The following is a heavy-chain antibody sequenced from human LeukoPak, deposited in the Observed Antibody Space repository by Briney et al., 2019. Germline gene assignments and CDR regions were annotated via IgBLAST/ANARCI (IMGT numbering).Heavy chain of an antibody. D-gene: IGHD2-2*02. J-gene: IGHJ5*01. CDR3: AKNRIPTAITPDS. V-gene: IGHV3-23*01. CDR2: ISGSGGST. Sequence: GGSLRLSCAASGFTFSSYAMSWVRQAPGKGLEWASAISGSGGSTYYADSVKGRFTISRDNSKNTLYLQMDSLRAEDTAVYYCAKNRIPTAITPDSWGQGTLVTVSS. CDR1: GFTFSSYA.